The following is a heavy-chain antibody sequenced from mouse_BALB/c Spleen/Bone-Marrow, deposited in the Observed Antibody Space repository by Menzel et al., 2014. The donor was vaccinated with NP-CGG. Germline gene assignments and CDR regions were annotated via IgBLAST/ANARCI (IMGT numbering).Heavy chain of an antibody. CDR1: GFSLTTYG. CDR2: IWAGGNT. Sequence: VQVVESGPGLVAPSQSLSISCTVSGFSLTTYGVHWVRQPPGEGLEWLGVIWAGGNTKYNSALMSRLSISKDNSKSQVFLKMNSLQTDDTAMYYCGRDRTTRYFDYWGQGTTLTVSS. V-gene: IGHV2-9*02. D-gene: IGHD1-1*01. CDR3: GRDRTTRYFDY. J-gene: IGHJ2*01.